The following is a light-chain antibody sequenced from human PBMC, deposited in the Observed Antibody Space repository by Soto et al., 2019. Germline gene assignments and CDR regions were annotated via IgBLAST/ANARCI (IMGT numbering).Light chain of an antibody. J-gene: IGKJ2*01. CDR2: GAS. V-gene: IGKV1-39*01. CDR3: QQSYNTPYT. Sequence: DILMTQSPSSLSASVGDRVTIVCRASQSITNYLNWYQQKPEKAPKLLIHGASSLQSGVPSRFSGSGSGTDFTLTMRSLQPEDFATYYCQQSYNTPYTFGQGTKLEI. CDR1: QSITNY.